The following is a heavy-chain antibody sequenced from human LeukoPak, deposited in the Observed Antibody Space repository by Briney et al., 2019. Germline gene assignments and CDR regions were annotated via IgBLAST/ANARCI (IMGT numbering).Heavy chain of an antibody. V-gene: IGHV3-23*01. CDR1: GFTFSSYG. Sequence: QAGGSLRLSCAASGFTFSSYGMSWVRQAPGKGLEWVSAISYSGGSTYYADSVKGRFTISRDNSKNTLYLQMNSLRAEDTAVYYCAKATMIVVGYFDYWGQGTLVTVSS. CDR3: AKATMIVVGYFDY. D-gene: IGHD3-22*01. CDR2: ISYSGGST. J-gene: IGHJ4*02.